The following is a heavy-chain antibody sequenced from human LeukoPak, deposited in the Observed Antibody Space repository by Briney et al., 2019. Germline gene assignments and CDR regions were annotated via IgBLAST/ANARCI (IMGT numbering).Heavy chain of an antibody. J-gene: IGHJ5*02. V-gene: IGHV4-61*08. D-gene: IGHD3-9*01. Sequence: SETLSLTCAVSGASISGSGYYWGWIRQPPGKGLEWIGYIYYSGSTNYNPSLKSRVTISVDTSKNQFSLKLSSVTAADTAVYYCAREADYDILTGYFGSFDPWGQGTLVTVSS. CDR2: IYYSGST. CDR1: GASISGSGYY. CDR3: AREADYDILTGYFGSFDP.